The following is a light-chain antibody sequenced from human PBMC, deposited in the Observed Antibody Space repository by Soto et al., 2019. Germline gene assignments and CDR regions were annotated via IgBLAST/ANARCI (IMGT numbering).Light chain of an antibody. CDR3: SSYTSTSAWV. J-gene: IGLJ3*02. CDR1: RSDVGGYNS. V-gene: IGLV2-14*01. CDR2: EVS. Sequence: QSALTQPASVSGSPGQSITISCTGTRSDVGGYNSVSWYQQHPGKAPQLMIYEVSNRPSGVSNRFSGSKSGNTASLTISGLQAEDETDYYCSSYTSTSAWVFGGGTKLTVL.